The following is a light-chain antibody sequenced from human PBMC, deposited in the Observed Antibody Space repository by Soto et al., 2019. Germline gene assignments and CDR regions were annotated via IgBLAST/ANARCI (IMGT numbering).Light chain of an antibody. Sequence: EIVMTQSPATLSVSPWERATLSCRASQSVSSNLAWYQQKPGQAPRLLISDASNRATGIPARFSGSGSGTDFTLTISSLEPEDFAVYYCHQRQYWPPITFGQGTRLEI. J-gene: IGKJ5*01. V-gene: IGKV3-11*01. CDR3: HQRQYWPPIT. CDR1: QSVSSN. CDR2: DAS.